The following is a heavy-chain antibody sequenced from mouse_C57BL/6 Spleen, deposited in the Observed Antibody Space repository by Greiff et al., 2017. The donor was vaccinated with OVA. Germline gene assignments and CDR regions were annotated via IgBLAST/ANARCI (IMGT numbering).Heavy chain of an antibody. CDR2: IDPNSGGT. D-gene: IGHD2-4*01. CDR1: GYTFTSYW. V-gene: IGHV1-72*01. CDR3: AREGYDYDDYWYFEV. Sequence: VQLQQPGAELVKPGASVKLSCKASGYTFTSYWMHWVKQRPGRGLEWIGRIDPNSGGTKYNAKFQSKATMTVDKPSSTAYMQLSSLTSADSAVYYCAREGYDYDDYWYFEVWGTGTTVTVAS. J-gene: IGHJ1*03.